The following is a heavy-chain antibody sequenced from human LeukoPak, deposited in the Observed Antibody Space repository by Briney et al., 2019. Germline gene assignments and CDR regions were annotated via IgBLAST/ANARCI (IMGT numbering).Heavy chain of an antibody. J-gene: IGHJ4*02. CDR3: ARGRIQLWLSSGFDY. CDR2: INPNSGGT. Sequence: ASVKVSCKASGYTFTGYYMHWVRQAPGQGLEWMGWINPNSGGTNYAQKFQGRVTMTRDTSISTAYMELSRLRSGDTAVYYCARGRIQLWLSSGFDYWGQGTLVTVSS. D-gene: IGHD5-18*01. CDR1: GYTFTGYY. V-gene: IGHV1-2*02.